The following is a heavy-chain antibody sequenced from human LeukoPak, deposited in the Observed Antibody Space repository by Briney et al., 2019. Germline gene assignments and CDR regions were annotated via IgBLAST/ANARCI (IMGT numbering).Heavy chain of an antibody. CDR2: ISSSGSYI. Sequence: GGSLRLSCAASGFIFSSFTMNWVRQAPGKGLEWVSSISSSGSYIYYADSVKGRFTISRDNAKNSLYLQMNSLRAEDTAVYYCARYHSSSWTSFDYWGQGTLVTVSS. J-gene: IGHJ4*02. CDR1: GFIFSSFT. D-gene: IGHD6-13*01. CDR3: ARYHSSSWTSFDY. V-gene: IGHV3-21*01.